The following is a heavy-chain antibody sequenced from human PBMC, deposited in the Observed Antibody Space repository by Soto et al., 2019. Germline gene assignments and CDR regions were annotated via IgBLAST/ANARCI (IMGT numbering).Heavy chain of an antibody. J-gene: IGHJ5*02. CDR3: ARGGADYDSSGYYQRNWFDP. V-gene: IGHV4-34*01. D-gene: IGHD3-22*01. CDR1: GGSFSGYY. Sequence: QVQLQQWGAGLLKPSETLSLTCAVYGGSFSGYYWSWIRQPPGKGLEWIGEINHSGSTNYHPSLKSRVTISVDTSKNQFSLKLSSVTAADTAVYYCARGGADYDSSGYYQRNWFDPWGQGTLVTVSS. CDR2: INHSGST.